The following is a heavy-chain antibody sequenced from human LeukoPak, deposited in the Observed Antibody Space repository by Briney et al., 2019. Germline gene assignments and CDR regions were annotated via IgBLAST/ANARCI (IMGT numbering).Heavy chain of an antibody. Sequence: SETLSLTCTVSGGSISSYYWSWIRQPPGKGLEWIGYIYYGGSTYYNPSLKSRVTISVDTSKNQFSLKLSSVTAADTAVYYCARALGFGESTDAFDIWGQGTMVTVSS. CDR1: GGSISSYY. D-gene: IGHD3-10*01. CDR3: ARALGFGESTDAFDI. V-gene: IGHV4-30-4*01. CDR2: IYYGGST. J-gene: IGHJ3*02.